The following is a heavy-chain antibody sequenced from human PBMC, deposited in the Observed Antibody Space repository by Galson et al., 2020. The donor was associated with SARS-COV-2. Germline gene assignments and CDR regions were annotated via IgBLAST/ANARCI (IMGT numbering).Heavy chain of an antibody. J-gene: IGHJ6*02. V-gene: IGHV3-66*02. CDR3: AREEVRYPYYYGMDV. CDR2: IYSGGST. CDR1: GFTVSSNY. Sequence: TGGSLRLSCAASGFTVSSNYMSWVRQAPGKGLEWVSVIYSGGSTYYADSVKGRFTISRDNSKNTLYLQMNSLRAEDTAVYYCAREEVRYPYYYGMDVWGQGTTVTVSS. D-gene: IGHD3-9*01.